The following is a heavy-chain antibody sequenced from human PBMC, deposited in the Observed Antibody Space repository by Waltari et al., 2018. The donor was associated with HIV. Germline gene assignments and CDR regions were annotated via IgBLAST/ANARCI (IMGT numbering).Heavy chain of an antibody. Sequence: QWGAGLLKPSETLSLTCAVYGGSFSGYYWSWIRHPPGKGLEWMGEINHSGSTNSNPSLKSRVTISVDTSKNQFSLKLRSVTAADTAVYYCARGRTTVTALYRYFDYWGQGTLVTVSS. V-gene: IGHV4-34*01. D-gene: IGHD4-17*01. CDR3: ARGRTTVTALYRYFDY. CDR1: GGSFSGYY. J-gene: IGHJ4*02. CDR2: INHSGST.